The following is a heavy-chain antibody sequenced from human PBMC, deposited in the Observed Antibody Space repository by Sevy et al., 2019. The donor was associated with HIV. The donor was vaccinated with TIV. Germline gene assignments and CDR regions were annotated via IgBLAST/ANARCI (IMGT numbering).Heavy chain of an antibody. CDR2: IRYDGSDK. J-gene: IGHJ4*02. V-gene: IGHV3-30*02. CDR3: AKDLAGPGRRYFDY. CDR1: GFTFSNFG. Sequence: GGSLRLSCTASGFTFSNFGMHWVRQVPGKGLEWVTFIRYDGSDKYYAASEKGRFTISRDDSKNTLYLQMDSLRAEDTAIYYCAKDLAGPGRRYFDYWGQGTLVTVSS. D-gene: IGHD6-13*01.